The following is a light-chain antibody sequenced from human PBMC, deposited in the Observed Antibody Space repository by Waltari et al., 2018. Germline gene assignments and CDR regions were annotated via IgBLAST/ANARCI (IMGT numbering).Light chain of an antibody. Sequence: SYVLTQPPSASVPPGATARLPCRGNNIESKSVQGYRQRPGQAPVLVISYDSDRPSGIPDRLSGSNSGNTATLTISRVEAGDEADYYCQVWDANTDPGVFGTGTEVTVL. J-gene: IGLJ1*01. V-gene: IGLV3-21*01. CDR1: NIESKS. CDR2: YDS. CDR3: QVWDANTDPGV.